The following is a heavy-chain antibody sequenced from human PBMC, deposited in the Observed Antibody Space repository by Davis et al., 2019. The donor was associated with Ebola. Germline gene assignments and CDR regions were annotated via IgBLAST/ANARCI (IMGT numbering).Heavy chain of an antibody. CDR3: ARDDPLGCSGGSCYFGYYYGMDV. Sequence: GESLKISCVASGFTFSSYSMNWVRQAPGKGLEWVSSISSSSSYIYYADSVKGRFTISRDNAKNSLYLQMNSLRAEDTAVYYCARDDPLGCSGGSCYFGYYYGMDVWGQGTTVTVSS. J-gene: IGHJ6*02. CDR2: ISSSSSYI. V-gene: IGHV3-21*01. CDR1: GFTFSSYS. D-gene: IGHD2-15*01.